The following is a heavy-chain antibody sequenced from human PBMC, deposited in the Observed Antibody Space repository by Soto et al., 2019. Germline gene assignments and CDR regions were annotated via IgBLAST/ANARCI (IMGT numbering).Heavy chain of an antibody. CDR3: ARVPNYYDSSGSWFDP. Sequence: SSVKVCFKASGGNFSIYAISSVRQAPGQGLEWMGGIIPIFGTANYAQKFQGRVTITADESTSTAYMELSSLRYEETAAYYCARVPNYYDSSGSWFDPWGQGSLVTVSS. V-gene: IGHV1-69*13. D-gene: IGHD3-22*01. J-gene: IGHJ5*02. CDR1: GGNFSIYA. CDR2: IIPIFGTA.